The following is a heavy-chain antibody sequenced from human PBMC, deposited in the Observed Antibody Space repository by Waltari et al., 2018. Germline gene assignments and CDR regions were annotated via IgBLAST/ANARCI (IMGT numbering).Heavy chain of an antibody. D-gene: IGHD1-1*01. CDR1: GDSMSTSDY. CDR3: ARDRGRGLYLDT. J-gene: IGHJ4*02. V-gene: IGHV4-4*02. Sequence: QLQLQESGPGLVNPSGTLSLICAVSGDSMSTSDYWSWVRQPPRKGLEGIGKVRGDGKTNYNPSFASRVPMSLDTSTYHFALKLTSATAADTALYYCARDRGRGLYLDTWGQGTLVTVSP. CDR2: VRGDGKT.